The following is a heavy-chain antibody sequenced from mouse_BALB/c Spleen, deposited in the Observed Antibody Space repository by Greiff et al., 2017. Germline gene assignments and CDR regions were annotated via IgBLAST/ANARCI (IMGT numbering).Heavy chain of an antibody. CDR1: GFTFSSYT. J-gene: IGHJ1*01. CDR2: ISNGGGST. Sequence: DVMLVESGGGLVQPGGSLKLSCAASGFTFSSYTMSWVRQTPEKRLEWVAYISNGGGSTYYPDTVKGRFTISRDNAKNTLYLQMSSLKSEDTAMYYCARAIYDGCWYFDVWGAGTTVTVSS. V-gene: IGHV5-12-2*01. CDR3: ARAIYDGCWYFDV. D-gene: IGHD2-3*01.